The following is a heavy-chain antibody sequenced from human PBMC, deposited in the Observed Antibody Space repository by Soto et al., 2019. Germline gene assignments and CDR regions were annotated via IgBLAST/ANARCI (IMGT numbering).Heavy chain of an antibody. CDR1: GGTFSSYA. V-gene: IGHV1-69*13. Sequence: SVKVSCKASGGTFSSYAMSWVRQAPGQGLEWMGGIIPIFGTANYAQKFQGRVTITADESTSTAYMELSSLRSEDTAVYYCARARADYSTDNWFDPWGQGTLVTVSS. CDR2: IIPIFGTA. J-gene: IGHJ5*02. CDR3: ARARADYSTDNWFDP. D-gene: IGHD4-4*01.